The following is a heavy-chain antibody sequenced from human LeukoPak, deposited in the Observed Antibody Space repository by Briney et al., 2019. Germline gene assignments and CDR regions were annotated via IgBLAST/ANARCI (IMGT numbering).Heavy chain of an antibody. CDR3: ARCSMNRYWFAP. CDR1: AGSRSNVY. Sequence: SETLSLTCTVSAGSRSNVYWRWVRQPPGNGMGWLAYIDYSGYTNYNPSRKSRVTMSIDTSTKQFTLHLRSVTAADTAIYYCARCSMNRYWFAPWGQGIKVTVSA. CDR2: IDYSGYT. J-gene: IGHJ5*02. V-gene: IGHV4-59*08. D-gene: IGHD4/OR15-4a*01.